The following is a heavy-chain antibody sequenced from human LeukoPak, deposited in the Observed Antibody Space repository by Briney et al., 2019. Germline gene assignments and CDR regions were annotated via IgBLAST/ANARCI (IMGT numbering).Heavy chain of an antibody. CDR2: ISSNGGST. CDR1: GFKFSDHY. D-gene: IGHD2-15*01. CDR3: ARFGSFLNAFDI. J-gene: IGHJ3*02. Sequence: GGSQRLSCAASGFKFSDHYIDWVRQAPGKGLEYVSAISSNGGSTYYANSVKGRFTISRDNSENTLYLQMGSLRAEDMAVYYCARFGSFLNAFDIWGQGTMVTVSS. V-gene: IGHV3-64*01.